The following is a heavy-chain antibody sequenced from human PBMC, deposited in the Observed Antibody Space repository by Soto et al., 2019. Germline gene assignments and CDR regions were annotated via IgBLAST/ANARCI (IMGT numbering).Heavy chain of an antibody. J-gene: IGHJ4*02. V-gene: IGHV4-31*03. CDR2: IYYSGST. CDR1: GGSISSGGYY. D-gene: IGHD3-10*01. Sequence: PSETLSLTCTVSGGSISSGGYYWSWIRQHPGRGLEWIGYIYYSGSTYYNPSLKSRVTISVDTSKNQFSLKLSSVTAADTAVYYCARLYGSGSYYNEYSPSYFDYWGQGTLVTVSS. CDR3: ARLYGSGSYYNEYSPSYFDY.